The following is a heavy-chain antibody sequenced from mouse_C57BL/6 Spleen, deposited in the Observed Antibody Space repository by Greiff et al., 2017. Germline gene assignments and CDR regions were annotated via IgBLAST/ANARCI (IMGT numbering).Heavy chain of an antibody. CDR2: ISSGSSTT. CDR3: ANTTVDWYFDV. D-gene: IGHD1-1*01. V-gene: IGHV5-17*01. Sequence: EVQVVESGGGLVKPGGSLKLSCAASGFTFSDYGMHWVRQAPEKGLEWVAYISSGSSTTYYADTVKGRFTISRDNAKNTLFLQMTSLESEDTAMYYCANTTVDWYFDVWGTGTTVTVSS. J-gene: IGHJ1*03. CDR1: GFTFSDYG.